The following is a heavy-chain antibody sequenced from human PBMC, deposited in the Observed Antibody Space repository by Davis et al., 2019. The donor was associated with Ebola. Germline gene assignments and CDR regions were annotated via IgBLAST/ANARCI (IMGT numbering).Heavy chain of an antibody. V-gene: IGHV4-61*01. D-gene: IGHD3-3*01. CDR2: IYYSGST. CDR1: GGSVSSGSYY. CDR3: ARTETYYDFWSGYYYYYYGMDV. J-gene: IGHJ6*02. Sequence: MPSETLSLTCTVSGGSVSSGSYYWSWIRQPPGKGLEWIGYIYYSGSTNYNPSLKSRVTISVDTSKNQFSLKLSSVTAADTAVYYCARTETYYDFWSGYYYYYYGMDVWGQGTTVTVSS.